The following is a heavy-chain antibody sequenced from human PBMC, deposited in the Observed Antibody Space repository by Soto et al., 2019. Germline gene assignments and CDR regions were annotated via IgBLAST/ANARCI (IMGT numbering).Heavy chain of an antibody. V-gene: IGHV4-39*01. Sequence: SETLSLTCTVSGGSISSSSYYWGWIRQPPGKGLEWIGSIFYSGSTYYNPSLKSRVTISVDTSKNQFSLKLSSVTAADTAVYYCARHLTFCSAGSCYSDFPYYGMDVWGQGTTVTVSS. CDR3: ARHLTFCSAGSCYSDFPYYGMDV. CDR1: GGSISSSSYY. J-gene: IGHJ6*02. CDR2: IFYSGST. D-gene: IGHD2-15*01.